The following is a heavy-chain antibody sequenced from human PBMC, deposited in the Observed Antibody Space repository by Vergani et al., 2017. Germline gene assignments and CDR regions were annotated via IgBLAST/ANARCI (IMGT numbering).Heavy chain of an antibody. D-gene: IGHD3-3*02. Sequence: QMQLQESGPGLVKASETLALTCTVSGDSIISRSYYWGWIRQPPGKGLEWIGSIYNSGNGDSSSSLKSRVTISADTSKNQFSLRLTSVTAADTAVYYCASGKDYSXSTSHFRERYFDVWGRGTLVTVPS. J-gene: IGHJ2*01. V-gene: IGHV4-39*01. CDR2: IYNSGNG. CDR1: GDSIISRSYY. CDR3: ASGKDYSXSTSHFRERYFDV.